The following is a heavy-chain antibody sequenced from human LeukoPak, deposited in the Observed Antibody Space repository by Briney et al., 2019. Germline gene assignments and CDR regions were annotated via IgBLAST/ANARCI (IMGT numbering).Heavy chain of an antibody. CDR3: ANLGKQWLVSVVDY. CDR2: IKQDGSEK. Sequence: GGSLRLSCTASGFTFSSYWMSWVRQAPGKGLEWVANIKQDGSEKYYVDSVKGRFTISRDNAKNSLYLQMNSLRAEDTAVYYCANLGKQWLVSVVDYWGQGTLVTVSS. J-gene: IGHJ4*02. V-gene: IGHV3-7*03. CDR1: GFTFSSYW. D-gene: IGHD6-19*01.